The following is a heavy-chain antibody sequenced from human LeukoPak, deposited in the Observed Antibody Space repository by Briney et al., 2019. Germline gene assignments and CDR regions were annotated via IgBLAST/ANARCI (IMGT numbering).Heavy chain of an antibody. Sequence: ETLSLTCTVSGGSISSSSYYWGWIRQPPGKGLEWVATISGSDDGTNYANSVKGRFTISRDNSKDTLYLQMNRLRVDDSAMYFCARPTYCTTTRCYRELDYWGQGTLVAVSS. D-gene: IGHD2-2*01. J-gene: IGHJ4*02. CDR1: GGSISSSSYY. CDR2: ISGSDDGT. V-gene: IGHV3-23*01. CDR3: ARPTYCTTTRCYRELDY.